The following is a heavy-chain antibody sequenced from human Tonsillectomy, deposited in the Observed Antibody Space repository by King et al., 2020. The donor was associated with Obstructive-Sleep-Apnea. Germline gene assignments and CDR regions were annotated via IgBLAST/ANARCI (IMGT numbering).Heavy chain of an antibody. J-gene: IGHJ6*02. V-gene: IGHV3-30*04. Sequence: VQLVQSGGGVVQPGRSLRLSCAASRITFSSYAMHWVRQAPGKGLEWVAVISDDGANKNYADSVKGRFTISRDNSKNTLNLQMNSLRVEDTADYFCASTYCRPTGCYEGGYYFYGLDVWGQGTTVTISS. D-gene: IGHD2-2*01. CDR3: ASTYCRPTGCYEGGYYFYGLDV. CDR1: RITFSSYA. CDR2: ISDDGANK.